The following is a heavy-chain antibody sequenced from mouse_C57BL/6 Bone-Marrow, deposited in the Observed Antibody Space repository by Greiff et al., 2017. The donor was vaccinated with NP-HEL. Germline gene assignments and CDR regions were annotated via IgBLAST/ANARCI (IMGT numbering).Heavy chain of an antibody. CDR3: ARGTVVDWYFDV. J-gene: IGHJ1*03. Sequence: VQLQQPGPGLVQPSQSLSITCTVSGFSLTSYGVHWVRQSPGKGLEWLGVIWRGGSTDYNAAFISRLSISKDNSKSQVFFKMNSLQADDTAIDYCARGTVVDWYFDVWGTGTTVTVSS. V-gene: IGHV2-2*01. CDR2: IWRGGST. CDR1: GFSLTSYG. D-gene: IGHD1-1*01.